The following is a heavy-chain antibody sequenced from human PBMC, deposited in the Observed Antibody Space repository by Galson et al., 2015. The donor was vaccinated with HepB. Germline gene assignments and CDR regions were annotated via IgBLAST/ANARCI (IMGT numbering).Heavy chain of an antibody. CDR1: GGSISSSNW. D-gene: IGHD3-3*01. CDR3: ASTPFWSDYRDWFDP. CDR2: IYHSGST. Sequence: TLSLTCAVSGGSISSSNWWSWVRQPPGKGLEWIGEIYHSGSTNYNPSLKSRVTISVDKSKNQFSLKLSSVTAADTAVYYCASTPFWSDYRDWFDPWGQGTLVTVSS. V-gene: IGHV4-4*02. J-gene: IGHJ5*02.